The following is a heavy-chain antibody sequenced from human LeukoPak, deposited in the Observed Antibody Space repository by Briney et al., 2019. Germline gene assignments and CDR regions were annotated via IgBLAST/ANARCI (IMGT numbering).Heavy chain of an antibody. D-gene: IGHD6-19*01. CDR3: TRSDIAVAGDFDY. CDR2: INPNSGGT. Sequence: GASVKVSCKASGYTFTDYYMHWVRQAPGQGLEWMGWINPNSGGTNYVQKFQGRVTMTRDSSISTGYMELTRLRSDDTAVYYCTRSDIAVAGDFDYWDQGTLVTVSS. V-gene: IGHV1-2*02. J-gene: IGHJ4*02. CDR1: GYTFTDYY.